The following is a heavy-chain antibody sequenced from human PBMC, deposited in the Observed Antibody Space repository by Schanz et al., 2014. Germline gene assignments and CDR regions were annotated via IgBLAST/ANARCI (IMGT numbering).Heavy chain of an antibody. J-gene: IGHJ4*02. D-gene: IGHD1-26*01. V-gene: IGHV1-18*01. Sequence: QVYLVQSGAEVKKPGASVKVSCKASGYSFSSYVFNWVRQAPGQGLEWVGWISGYNGNANYAQKFQGRVTMTTDTSTSTVYMELRSLTSDDSAVYYCARDRDQWDGNYLDYWGQGTLVTVSS. CDR3: ARDRDQWDGNYLDY. CDR1: GYSFSSYV. CDR2: ISGYNGNA.